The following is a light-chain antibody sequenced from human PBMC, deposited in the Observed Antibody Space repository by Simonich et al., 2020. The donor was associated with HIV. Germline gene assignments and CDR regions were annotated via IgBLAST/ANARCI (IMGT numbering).Light chain of an antibody. J-gene: IGLJ3*02. CDR1: SSNIGAGYD. CDR3: QSYDSSLSGWV. Sequence: QSVLTQPPSVSGAPGQRVTISCTGTSSNIGAGYDVHWYQQLPGTAPKLPIYENNKRPSGVPDRFSASKSGTSASLAITGLQAEDEADFYCQSYDSSLSGWVFGGGTKLTVL. V-gene: IGLV1-40*01. CDR2: ENN.